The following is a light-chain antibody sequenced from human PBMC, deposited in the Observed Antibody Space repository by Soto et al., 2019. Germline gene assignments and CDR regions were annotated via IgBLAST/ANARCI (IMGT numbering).Light chain of an antibody. CDR3: GTWDNSLTAWV. Sequence: QSVLTQPPSVSAAPGQKVTISCSGSSSNIGGNYVSWYQQLPGTAPKLLISEDYNRPSGIPDRFSGSKSGTSAALGITGLQTGDEGDYFCGTWDNSLTAWVFGGGTKLTVL. J-gene: IGLJ3*02. V-gene: IGLV1-51*02. CDR2: EDY. CDR1: SSNIGGNY.